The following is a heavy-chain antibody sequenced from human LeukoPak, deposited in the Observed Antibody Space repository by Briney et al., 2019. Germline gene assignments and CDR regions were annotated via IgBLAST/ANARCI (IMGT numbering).Heavy chain of an antibody. V-gene: IGHV3-7*01. CDR3: ARDGSNDSSGYDY. J-gene: IGHJ4*02. CDR2: IKQDGSEK. Sequence: GGSLRLSCAASGFTFSSYWMSWVRQAPGKGLEWVANIKQDGSEKYYVDSVKGRFTISRDNAKNSLYLQMNSLRAEDTAVYYWARDGSNDSSGYDYWGQGTLVTVSS. CDR1: GFTFSSYW. D-gene: IGHD3-22*01.